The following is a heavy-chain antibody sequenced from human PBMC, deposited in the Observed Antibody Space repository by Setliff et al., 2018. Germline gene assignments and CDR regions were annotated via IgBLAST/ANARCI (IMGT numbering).Heavy chain of an antibody. D-gene: IGHD2-15*01. Sequence: ASVKVSCKASGYTLSNSILSWVRQAPGQGLEWVGWISSYNGRTGYPQKFQDRVSLTTDTSTGAAHMELRSLRSDDTAVYYCAISTLAICSGGSCPDAFDVWGQGTMVTVSS. CDR3: AISTLAICSGGSCPDAFDV. CDR1: GYTLSNSI. J-gene: IGHJ3*01. V-gene: IGHV1-18*01. CDR2: ISSYNGRT.